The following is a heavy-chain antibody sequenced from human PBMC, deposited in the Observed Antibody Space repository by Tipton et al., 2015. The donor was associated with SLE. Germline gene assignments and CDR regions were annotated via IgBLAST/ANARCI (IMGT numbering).Heavy chain of an antibody. J-gene: IGHJ5*02. CDR2: IDHSGST. CDR3: ARGPSVVVAATNWFDP. D-gene: IGHD2-15*01. V-gene: IGHV4-4*02. Sequence: TLSLTCAVSGGSIRSSNWWSWVRQPPGKGLEWIGEIDHSGSTNSNPSLKSRVSMSVDKSKNQFSLKLTSVTAADTAVYYCARGPSVVVAATNWFDPWGQGTLVTVSS. CDR1: GGSIRSSNW.